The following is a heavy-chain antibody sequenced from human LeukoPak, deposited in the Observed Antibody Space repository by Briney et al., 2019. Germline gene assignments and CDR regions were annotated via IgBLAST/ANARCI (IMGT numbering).Heavy chain of an antibody. CDR2: MNPNSGGT. D-gene: IGHD6-6*01. V-gene: IGHV1-2*02. CDR1: GYTFTSYD. Sequence: ASVKVSCKASGYTFTSYDINWVRQATGQELEWMGWMNPNSGGTNYAQKFQGRVTMTRDTSISTAYMELSRLRSDDTAVYYCARVDSSSVFDYWGQGTLVTVSS. J-gene: IGHJ4*02. CDR3: ARVDSSSVFDY.